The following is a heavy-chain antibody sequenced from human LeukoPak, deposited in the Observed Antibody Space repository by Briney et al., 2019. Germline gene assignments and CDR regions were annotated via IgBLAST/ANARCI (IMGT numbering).Heavy chain of an antibody. CDR2: IYYSGST. J-gene: IGHJ6*02. V-gene: IGHV4-59*08. D-gene: IGHD4-23*01. CDR3: ARQGRSGNSYYYYYGMDV. CDR1: GGSISSYY. Sequence: SETLSLTCTVSGGSISSYYWSWIRQPPGKGLEWIGYIYYSGSTNYNPSLKSRVTISVDTSKNQFSLKLSSVTAADTAVYYCARQGRSGNSYYYYYGMDVWGQGTTVTVSS.